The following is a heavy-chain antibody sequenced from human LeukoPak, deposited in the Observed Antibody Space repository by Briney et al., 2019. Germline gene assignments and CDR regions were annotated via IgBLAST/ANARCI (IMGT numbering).Heavy chain of an antibody. CDR2: INHSGST. CDR3: ASEAAAAGSFDY. V-gene: IGHV4-34*01. Sequence: SETLSLTCAVYGGSFSGYYWSWIRQPPGKGLEWIGEINHSGSTNYNPSLKSRVTMSVDTSKNQFSLTLNSVTAADTAVYYCASEAAAAGSFDYWGQGTLVTVSS. J-gene: IGHJ4*02. D-gene: IGHD6-13*01. CDR1: GGSFSGYY.